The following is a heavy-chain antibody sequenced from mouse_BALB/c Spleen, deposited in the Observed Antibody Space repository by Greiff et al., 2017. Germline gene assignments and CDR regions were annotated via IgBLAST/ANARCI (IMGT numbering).Heavy chain of an antibody. CDR2: IFPGSGNT. D-gene: IGHD1-1*02. CDR1: GYSFTSYY. V-gene: IGHV1-66*01. Sequence: QVQLQQSGPELVKPGASVKISCKASGYSFTSYYIHWVKQRPGQGLEWIGWIFPGSGNTKYNEKFKGKATLTADTSSSTAYMQLSSLTSEDSAVYFCARGDGALDYAMDYWGQGTSVTVSS. CDR3: ARGDGALDYAMDY. J-gene: IGHJ4*01.